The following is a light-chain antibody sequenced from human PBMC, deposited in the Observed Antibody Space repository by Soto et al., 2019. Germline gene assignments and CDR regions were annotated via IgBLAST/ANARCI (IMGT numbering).Light chain of an antibody. V-gene: IGKV3-15*01. CDR3: QQYMNWPT. J-gene: IGKJ1*01. Sequence: EIVLTQSPGTLSLSPGERATLSCRASQSVSSNYLAWYQQKPGQPPRLLIFGASTRVAGIPARFSGSGSGTEFSLTISSLQSEDFAVYYCQQYMNWPTFGQGTKVDIK. CDR2: GAS. CDR1: QSVSSN.